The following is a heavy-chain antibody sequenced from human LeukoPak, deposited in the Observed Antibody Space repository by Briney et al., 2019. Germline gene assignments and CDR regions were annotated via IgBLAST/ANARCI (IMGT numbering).Heavy chain of an antibody. CDR3: AREGDYYDSSGYYY. Sequence: NWIRQPPGKGLEWIGYIYYSGSTYYNPSLKSRVTISVDTSKNQFSLKLSSVTAADTAVYYCAREGDYYDSSGYYYWGQGTLVTVSS. CDR2: IYYSGST. D-gene: IGHD3-22*01. V-gene: IGHV4-31*02. J-gene: IGHJ4*02.